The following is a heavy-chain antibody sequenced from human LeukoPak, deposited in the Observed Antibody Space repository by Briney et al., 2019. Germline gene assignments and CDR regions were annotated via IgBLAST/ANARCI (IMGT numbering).Heavy chain of an antibody. Sequence: GGSLRLSCAASGFTVSSNFMSWVRQAPGRGLEWVSVIYTGGNTYYSDSVRGRFTISRDHSKNTLYLQMNSLRAEDTAIYFCTRISYFDGSGPTFDYWGQGTLVAVSS. J-gene: IGHJ4*02. D-gene: IGHD3-10*01. CDR2: IYTGGNT. V-gene: IGHV3-53*01. CDR1: GFTVSSNF. CDR3: TRISYFDGSGPTFDY.